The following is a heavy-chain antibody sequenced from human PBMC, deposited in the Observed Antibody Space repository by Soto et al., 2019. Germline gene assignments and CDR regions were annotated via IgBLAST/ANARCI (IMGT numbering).Heavy chain of an antibody. D-gene: IGHD1-26*01. V-gene: IGHV4-59*01. Sequence: QVQLQESGPGLVKPSETLTLTCPVSPGSISSSYWSWIRQPPGRGLEWIGHVAYSGTTKYNPSLKSRGSISVSTSKRQFSLRLTSVTAADTAVYYCAREAQDYYFDHWGQGILVTVSS. J-gene: IGHJ5*02. CDR3: AREAQDYYFDH. CDR1: PGSISSSY. CDR2: VAYSGTT.